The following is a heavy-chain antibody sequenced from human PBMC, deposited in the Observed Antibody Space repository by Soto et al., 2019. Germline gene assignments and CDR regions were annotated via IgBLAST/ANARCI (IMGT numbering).Heavy chain of an antibody. Sequence: QVQLVEFGGGVVQPGRSLRLSCAASGFPVSACGMHWVRQAPGTGLEWVAVISYDGINKDYTDYVKGRVTISRDNSKNMLYLQMSSLRPEDTAVYYCAKDSDSGHFDYWGQGTLVTVSS. V-gene: IGHV3-30*18. D-gene: IGHD6-19*01. CDR2: ISYDGINK. J-gene: IGHJ4*02. CDR1: GFPVSACG. CDR3: AKDSDSGHFDY.